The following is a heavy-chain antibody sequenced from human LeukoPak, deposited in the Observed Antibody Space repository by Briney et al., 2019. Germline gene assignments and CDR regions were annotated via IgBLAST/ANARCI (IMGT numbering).Heavy chain of an antibody. D-gene: IGHD3-10*01. CDR1: GDTFSSYA. V-gene: IGHV1-69*05. Sequence: GASVKVSCKASGDTFSSYAISWVRQAPGQGLEWMGGIIPIFGTANYAQKFQGRVTITTDESTSTAYMELSSLRSEDTAVYYCARDLVGRRYYGSGSYGGYYYYMDVWGKGTTVTVSS. CDR3: ARDLVGRRYYGSGSYGGYYYYMDV. J-gene: IGHJ6*03. CDR2: IIPIFGTA.